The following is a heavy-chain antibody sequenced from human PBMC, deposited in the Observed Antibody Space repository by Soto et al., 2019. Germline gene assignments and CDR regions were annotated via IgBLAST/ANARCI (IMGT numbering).Heavy chain of an antibody. Sequence: QVQLVQSGAEVKKPGSSVKVSCKASGYTFTSYGISWVRQAPGQGLEWMGWISAYNGNTNYAQKLQGRVTMTTDTSTSTAYMELRSLRSDDTAVYYCARDPFNTPRGHFTFDYWGQGTLVTVSS. CDR1: GYTFTSYG. CDR2: ISAYNGNT. CDR3: ARDPFNTPRGHFTFDY. D-gene: IGHD3-10*01. J-gene: IGHJ4*02. V-gene: IGHV1-18*01.